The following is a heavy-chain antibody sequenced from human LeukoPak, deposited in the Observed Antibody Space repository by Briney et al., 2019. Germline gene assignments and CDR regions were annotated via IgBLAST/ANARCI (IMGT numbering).Heavy chain of an antibody. D-gene: IGHD6-19*01. J-gene: IGHJ6*02. Sequence: GSSLRLSCAPAGFTFSIYAIHAVPQAPGKGLGRGSVISYDGSNKYYADSVKGRFTISRDNSKNTLYLQMNSLRAEDTAVYYCAKDRRGSSGWYHYYYGMDVWGQGTTVTVSS. CDR1: GFTFSIYA. CDR3: AKDRRGSSGWYHYYYGMDV. CDR2: ISYDGSNK. V-gene: IGHV3-30*18.